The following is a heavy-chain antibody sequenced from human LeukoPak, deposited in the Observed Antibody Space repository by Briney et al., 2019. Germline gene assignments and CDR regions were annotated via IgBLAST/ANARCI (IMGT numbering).Heavy chain of an antibody. J-gene: IGHJ4*02. CDR2: IYYGGNT. D-gene: IGHD4-11*01. CDR1: GVSISSSNYC. CDR3: ARHPSCTTITHCSFDF. V-gene: IGHV4-39*01. Sequence: SETLSLTCTVSGVSISSSNYCLGWTRQPPRKWLEWMGTIYYGGNTNYHPSLNTRVTLSVRTSNNQFSLKVSSVTAADTAVYYCARHPSCTTITHCSFDFWGRGNLVTVSS.